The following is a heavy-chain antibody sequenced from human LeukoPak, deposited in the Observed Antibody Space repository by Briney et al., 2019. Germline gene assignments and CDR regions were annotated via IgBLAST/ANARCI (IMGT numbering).Heavy chain of an antibody. CDR2: ISGSGGRT. D-gene: IGHD5-18*01. CDR1: GFTFSSYG. J-gene: IGHJ4*02. V-gene: IGHV3-23*01. CDR3: AKDPSRGYSYDF. Sequence: GGSLRLSCAASGFTFSSYGMSWVRQAPGKGLEWVSAISGSGGRTDYADSVKGRFTISRDNSKNTLYLQMNSLRAEDTAIYYCAKDPSRGYSYDFWGQGTLVTVSS.